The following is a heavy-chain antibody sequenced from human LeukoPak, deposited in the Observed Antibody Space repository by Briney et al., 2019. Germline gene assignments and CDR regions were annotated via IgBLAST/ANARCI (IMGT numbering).Heavy chain of an antibody. CDR2: ISGSGGRT. CDR1: GFTFSSYG. Sequence: GGSLRLSCAASGFTFSSYGMSWVRQAPGKGLEWVSAISGSGGRTHYADSVKGRFTISRDNSKNTLYLQMNSLRAEDTAVYYCAKALEMATISSDHWGQGTLVTVSS. D-gene: IGHD5-24*01. V-gene: IGHV3-23*01. CDR3: AKALEMATISSDH. J-gene: IGHJ4*02.